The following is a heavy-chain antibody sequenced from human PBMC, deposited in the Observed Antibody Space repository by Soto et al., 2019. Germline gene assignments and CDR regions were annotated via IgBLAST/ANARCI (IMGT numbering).Heavy chain of an antibody. CDR2: IYPGDSDA. CDR3: TRGDTSMCFDY. J-gene: IGHJ4*02. Sequence: PGESLKISCQGFGYSFTTYWIAWVRQMPGKGLEWLGIIYPGDSDARYSPSVEGQVTFSADKSINTTFLHLNSLEASGPARYFCTRGDTSMCFDYWGQGTLVTVSS. V-gene: IGHV5-51*01. D-gene: IGHD5-18*01. CDR1: GYSFTTYW.